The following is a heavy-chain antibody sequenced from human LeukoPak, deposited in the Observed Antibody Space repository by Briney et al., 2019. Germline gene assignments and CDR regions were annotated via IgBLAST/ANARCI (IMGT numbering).Heavy chain of an antibody. CDR3: ARVGYYYDSSAFKGFDY. D-gene: IGHD3-22*01. J-gene: IGHJ4*02. CDR1: GDSISSGDYY. CDR2: ISSSGST. Sequence: PSETLSLTCTVSGDSISSGDYYWSWIRQPAGKGLEWIGRISSSGSTNYNPSLKSRVTISVDTSKNQFSLKLSSVTATDTAVYYCARVGYYYDSSAFKGFDYWGQGTLVTVSS. V-gene: IGHV4-61*02.